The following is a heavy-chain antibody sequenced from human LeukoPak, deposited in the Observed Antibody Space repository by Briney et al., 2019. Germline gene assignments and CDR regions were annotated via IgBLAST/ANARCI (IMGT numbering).Heavy chain of an antibody. D-gene: IGHD2-2*01. CDR3: ANGAVYCTSPKYPTGSAPSCFAH. CDR2: ISYDERNK. CDR1: GFTFNTYG. Sequence: GGSLRLSCEASGFTFNTYGMHWVRQAPGKGLEWLAVISYDERNKYYADSVKGRFTISRDNSKNTLYLQMSSLRPEDTAVYYCANGAVYCTSPKYPTGSAPSCFAHWGQGTLVTVSS. J-gene: IGHJ4*02. V-gene: IGHV3-30*18.